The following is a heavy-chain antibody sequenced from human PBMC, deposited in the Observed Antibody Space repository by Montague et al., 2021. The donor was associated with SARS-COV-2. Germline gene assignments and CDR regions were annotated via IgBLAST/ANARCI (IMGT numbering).Heavy chain of an antibody. CDR2: IYYRGAS. J-gene: IGHJ3*01. V-gene: IGHV4-39*01. CDR3: ARRVTRGAFDV. Sequence: SETLSLTCIVSGGSINSSTYYWAWIRQPSGKGLEWIATIYYRGASWSDPSLRSRVTISADTSRNQFNLKLTSVTAADMGLYYCARRVTRGAFDVWGQGTMVTVSS. D-gene: IGHD1-1*01. CDR1: GGSINSSTYY.